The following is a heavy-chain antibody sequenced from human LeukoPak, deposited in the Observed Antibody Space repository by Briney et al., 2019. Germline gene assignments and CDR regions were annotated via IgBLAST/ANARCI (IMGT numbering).Heavy chain of an antibody. V-gene: IGHV4-59*01. CDR2: IYYSGST. J-gene: IGHJ6*02. CDR3: ARVWSGYDYYYYYGMDV. Sequence: PSETLSLTCTVSGGSISSYYWSWIRQPPGKGLEWIGYIYYSGSTNYNPSLKSRVTISVDTSKNQFSLKLSSVTAADTAVYYCARVWSGYDYYYYYGMDVWGQETTVTVSS. CDR1: GGSISSYY. D-gene: IGHD5-12*01.